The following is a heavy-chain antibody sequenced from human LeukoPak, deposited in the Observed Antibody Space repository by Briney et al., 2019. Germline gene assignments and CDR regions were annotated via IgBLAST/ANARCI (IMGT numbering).Heavy chain of an antibody. J-gene: IGHJ4*02. D-gene: IGHD3-22*01. CDR1: GGSISFISDY. CDR3: ARRLTTRSYYLDD. V-gene: IGHV4-39*01. CDR2: IYYSGTT. Sequence: SETLSLTCTVSGGSISFISDYWGWIRQPPGKGPEWIGDIYYSGTTNYNPSLKSRVTMSVDTSKNQFSLKLNSATAADTAVYYCARRLTTRSYYLDDWGQGTLVTVSS.